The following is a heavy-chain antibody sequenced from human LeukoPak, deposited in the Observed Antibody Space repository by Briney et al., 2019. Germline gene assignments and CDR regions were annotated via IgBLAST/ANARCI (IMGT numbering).Heavy chain of an antibody. Sequence: SETLSLTCTVSGGSISSYYWSLIRQPPGKGLEWIGYIYYSGISNYTPSLKGRVTISVDTSKNQFSLKLSSVTAADTAVYYCAGRGSVAGLDYWGQGTLVTVSS. CDR3: AGRGSVAGLDY. V-gene: IGHV4-59*01. J-gene: IGHJ4*02. D-gene: IGHD6-19*01. CDR2: IYYSGIS. CDR1: GGSISSYY.